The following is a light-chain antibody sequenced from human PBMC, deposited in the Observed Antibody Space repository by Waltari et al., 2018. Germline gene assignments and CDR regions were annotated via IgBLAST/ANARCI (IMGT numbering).Light chain of an antibody. CDR1: SSDVGGYNH. V-gene: IGLV2-14*03. Sequence: QSALTQPASVSGSPGQSITLSCTGTSSDVGGYNHVSWYQQHQAKAPKLMIYDVSSRPSGVSNRFFCSKSGNTASLTISGLQAEDEAVYFCSSYSTSLTPYVFGPGTKVTVL. CDR3: SSYSTSLTPYV. J-gene: IGLJ1*01. CDR2: DVS.